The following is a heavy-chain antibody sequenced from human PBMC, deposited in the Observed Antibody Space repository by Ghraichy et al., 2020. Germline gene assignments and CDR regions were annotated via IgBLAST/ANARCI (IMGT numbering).Heavy chain of an antibody. J-gene: IGHJ3*02. CDR2: INHDGSEK. D-gene: IGHD1-26*01. CDR1: GFTFSSYW. Sequence: GESLRLSCAASGFTFSSYWMSWVRQAPGKGLEWVANINHDGSEKYYVDSVKGRFTISRDNVQNSMYLQMNILRAEDTAVYYCARDGRLAAVDAFDICGQGTKVTVSS. V-gene: IGHV3-7*01. CDR3: ARDGRLAAVDAFDI.